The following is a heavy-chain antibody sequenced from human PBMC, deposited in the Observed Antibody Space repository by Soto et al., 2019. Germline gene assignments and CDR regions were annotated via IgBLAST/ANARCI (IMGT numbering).Heavy chain of an antibody. Sequence: GASVKVSCEASGFTFTSSAVQWVRQARGQRLEWIGWIVVGSGNTNYAQKFQERVTITRDMSTSTAYMELSSLRSEDTAVYYCAAAPFDYVWGSYKDFALSLSYWGQGTMITVSS. CDR2: IVVGSGNT. J-gene: IGHJ4*02. D-gene: IGHD3-16*01. V-gene: IGHV1-58*01. CDR1: GFTFTSSA. CDR3: AAAPFDYVWGSYKDFALSLSY.